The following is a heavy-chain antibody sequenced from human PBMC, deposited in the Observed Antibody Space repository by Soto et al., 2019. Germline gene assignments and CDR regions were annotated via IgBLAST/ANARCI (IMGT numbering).Heavy chain of an antibody. V-gene: IGHV4-31*03. Sequence: QVQLQESGPGLVKPSQTLSLTCTVSGGSISSGGYYWSWIRQHPGKGLEWIGYIYYSGSTYYNPSLKSRVTISVDTSKNQFSLKLSSVTAADTAVYYCAREVVPAAIPHGFDPWGQGTLVTVSS. CDR2: IYYSGST. D-gene: IGHD2-2*01. CDR3: AREVVPAAIPHGFDP. CDR1: GGSISSGGYY. J-gene: IGHJ5*02.